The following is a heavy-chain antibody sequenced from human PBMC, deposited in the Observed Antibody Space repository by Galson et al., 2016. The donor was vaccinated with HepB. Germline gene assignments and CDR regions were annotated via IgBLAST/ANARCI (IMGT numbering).Heavy chain of an antibody. CDR1: GFSFSNSG. V-gene: IGHV3-23*01. CDR3: GKHGGFDY. Sequence: SLRLSCAASGFSFSNSGMSWVRQAPGRGLEWVSGITRSGDAPHHADFVKGRFTISSDNSKNTLYLYMNNLTAGDTAIYYCGKHGGFDYWGQGALVTVSS. J-gene: IGHJ4*02. CDR2: ITRSGDAP. D-gene: IGHD3-16*01.